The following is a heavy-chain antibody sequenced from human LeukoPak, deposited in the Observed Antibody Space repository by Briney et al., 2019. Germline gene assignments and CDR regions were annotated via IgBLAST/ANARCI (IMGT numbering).Heavy chain of an antibody. D-gene: IGHD3-10*01. Sequence: PSETLSLTCAVYGGSFSGYYWSWIRQPPGKGLEWIGEINHSGSTNYDPSLKSRVTISVDTSKSQFSLKLSSVTPADTAVYYCARHLKNYYGSGSQRTSWFDPWGQGTLVTVSS. V-gene: IGHV4-34*01. CDR3: ARHLKNYYGSGSQRTSWFDP. CDR1: GGSFSGYY. J-gene: IGHJ5*02. CDR2: INHSGST.